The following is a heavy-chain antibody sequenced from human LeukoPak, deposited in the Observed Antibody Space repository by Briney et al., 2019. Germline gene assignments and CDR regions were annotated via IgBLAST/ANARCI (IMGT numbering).Heavy chain of an antibody. D-gene: IGHD3-10*01. Sequence: SETLPLTCTVSGGSISSSSYYWGWIRQPPGKGLEWIGSIYYSGSTYYNPSLKSRVTISVDTSKNQFSLKLSSVTAADTAVYYCARQRAYYYGSGSYPISDAFDIWGQGTMVTVSS. CDR2: IYYSGST. CDR3: ARQRAYYYGSGSYPISDAFDI. J-gene: IGHJ3*02. CDR1: GGSISSSSYY. V-gene: IGHV4-39*01.